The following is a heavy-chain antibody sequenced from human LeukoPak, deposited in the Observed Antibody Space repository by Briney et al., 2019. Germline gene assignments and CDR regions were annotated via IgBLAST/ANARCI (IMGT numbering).Heavy chain of an antibody. Sequence: ASVKVSCKASGYTFMTYGISWVRQAPGQGLEWMGWISAYNGNTNYAYKLQGRVTMTTDTSTSTAYMELRNLRSDATAVYDCARDPAAYYDSSGYYRDYWGQGTLVTVSS. D-gene: IGHD3-22*01. CDR3: ARDPAAYYDSSGYYRDY. J-gene: IGHJ4*02. V-gene: IGHV1-18*01. CDR1: GYTFMTYG. CDR2: ISAYNGNT.